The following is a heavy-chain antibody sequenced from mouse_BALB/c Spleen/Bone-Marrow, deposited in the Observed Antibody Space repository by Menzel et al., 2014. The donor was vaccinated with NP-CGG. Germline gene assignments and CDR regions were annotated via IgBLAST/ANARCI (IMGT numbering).Heavy chain of an antibody. V-gene: IGHV7-3*02. CDR2: IRNKAYGYTT. CDR3: ARFPMDY. J-gene: IGHJ4*01. Sequence: EVKLMGSGGGLVQPGGSLRLSCTTSGFTFTDYYMSWVRQPPGKALEWLAFIRNKAYGYTTEYSASVRGRFTISRDNSQSILYLQMNTLRAEDSATYYCARFPMDYWGQGTSVTVSS. CDR1: GFTFTDYY.